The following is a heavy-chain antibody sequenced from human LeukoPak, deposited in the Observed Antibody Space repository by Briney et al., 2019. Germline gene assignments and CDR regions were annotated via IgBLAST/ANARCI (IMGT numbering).Heavy chain of an antibody. Sequence: SETLSLTCTVSGGSISSGGYYWSCIRQHPGKGLEWIGYIYYSGNTYYNPSLKSRVTISVDTSKNQFSLKLSSVTAADTAVYYCARDPGKYCSSTSCYAGGAFDIWGQGTMVTVSS. D-gene: IGHD2-2*01. CDR1: GGSISSGGYY. V-gene: IGHV4-31*03. J-gene: IGHJ3*02. CDR2: IYYSGNT. CDR3: ARDPGKYCSSTSCYAGGAFDI.